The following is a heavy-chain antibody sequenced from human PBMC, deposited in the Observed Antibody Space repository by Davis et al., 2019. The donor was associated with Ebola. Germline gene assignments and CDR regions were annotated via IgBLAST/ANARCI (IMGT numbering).Heavy chain of an antibody. CDR3: ARRGGWSGAFLDY. J-gene: IGHJ4*02. CDR2: IYPSDSDT. CDR1: GYTFTTYW. D-gene: IGHD3-3*02. V-gene: IGHV5-51*01. Sequence: KVSCKGSGYTFTTYWIGWVRQMPGKGLEWMEIIYPSDSDTRYSPSFQGQVTISADKSISTAYLQWSSLKASDTAMYYCARRGGWSGAFLDYWGQGTLVTVSS.